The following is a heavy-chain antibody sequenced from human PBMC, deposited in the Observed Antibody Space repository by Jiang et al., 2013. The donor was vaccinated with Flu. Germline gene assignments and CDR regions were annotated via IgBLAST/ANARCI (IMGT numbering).Heavy chain of an antibody. CDR2: IYSGIA. J-gene: IGHJ4*02. V-gene: IGHV4-39*01. CDR1: GDSISSSTSY. D-gene: IGHD1-7*01. Sequence: PGLVKPSETLSLICTVSGDSISSSTSYWGWIRQPPGKGLEWIGSIYSGIASYNPSLQSRLTISMDTSKNQFSLRLTSVTAADTAIYYCAKYQVGTMLEYWGQGTLVTVSS. CDR3: AKYQVGTMLEY.